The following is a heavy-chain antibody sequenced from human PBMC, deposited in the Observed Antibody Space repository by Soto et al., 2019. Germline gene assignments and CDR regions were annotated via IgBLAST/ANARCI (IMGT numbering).Heavy chain of an antibody. V-gene: IGHV3-48*02. D-gene: IGHD3-22*01. CDR1: GFTFSSYS. CDR2: ISSSSSTI. CDR3: ARDPVVITSHNWFDP. Sequence: GGSLRLSCAASGFTFSSYSMNWVRQAPGKGLEWVSYISSSSSTIYYADSVKGRFTISRDNAKNSLYLQMNSLRDEDTAVYYCARDPVVITSHNWFDPWGQGTLVTVSS. J-gene: IGHJ5*02.